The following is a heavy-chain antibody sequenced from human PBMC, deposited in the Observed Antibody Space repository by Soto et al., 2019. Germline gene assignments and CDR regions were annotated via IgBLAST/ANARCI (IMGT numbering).Heavy chain of an antibody. CDR2: IHSSGIT. CDR1: GGSVNNDKW. D-gene: IGHD3-9*01. J-gene: IGHJ5*02. CDR3: AGQWSAGYGAFDP. V-gene: IGHV4-4*02. Sequence: QVQLQESGPGLVKPSGTLSLTCAVSGGSVNNDKWWSWVRQPPGKGLEWIGEIHSSGITNYNPSLKSRDGIFVDKFKNQFSVKLTSVTAADTAVYFCAGQWSAGYGAFDPWGQGTLVTVSS.